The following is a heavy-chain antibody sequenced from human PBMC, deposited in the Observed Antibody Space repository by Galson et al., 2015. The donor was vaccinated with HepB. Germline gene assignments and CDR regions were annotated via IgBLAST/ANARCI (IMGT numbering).Heavy chain of an antibody. V-gene: IGHV4-34*01. Sequence: SETLSLTCAVYGGSFSGYYWSWIRQPPGKGLEWIGEINHSGSTNYNPSLKSRVTISVDTSKNQFSLKLSSVTAADTAVYYCARGHDSSGYYYPIDYWGQGTLVTVSS. CDR1: GGSFSGYY. J-gene: IGHJ4*02. CDR3: ARGHDSSGYYYPIDY. CDR2: INHSGST. D-gene: IGHD3-22*01.